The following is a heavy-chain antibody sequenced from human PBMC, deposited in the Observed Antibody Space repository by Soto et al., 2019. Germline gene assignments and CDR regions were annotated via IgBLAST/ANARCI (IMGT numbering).Heavy chain of an antibody. V-gene: IGHV4-39*01. Sequence: SETLSLTCSVSGSSVSSSSYSWGWTRQPPGKGLEWIGNICYSGTTYYNPSLKSRVTISVDTSKNQLSLKLSSVTAADTALYYCARRYGSCFDFWGQGNLVTVSS. CDR3: ARRYGSCFDF. CDR2: ICYSGTT. CDR1: GSSVSSSSYS. D-gene: IGHD5-18*01. J-gene: IGHJ4*02.